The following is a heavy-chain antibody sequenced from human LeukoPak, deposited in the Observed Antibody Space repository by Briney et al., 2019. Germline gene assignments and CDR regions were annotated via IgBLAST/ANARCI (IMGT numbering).Heavy chain of an antibody. CDR3: AGEDNSSGYRPFDI. CDR2: ISPNNGGT. V-gene: IGHV1-2*06. D-gene: IGHD3-22*01. CDR1: GYTFTGYY. Sequence: GASVKVSCKASGYTFTGYYIHWVRQAPGQGLEWMGRISPNNGGTNYAQKFQGRVTMTRDMSMSTAYMELSRLRSVDTAVYYCAGEDNSSGYRPFDIWGQGTMVTVPS. J-gene: IGHJ3*02.